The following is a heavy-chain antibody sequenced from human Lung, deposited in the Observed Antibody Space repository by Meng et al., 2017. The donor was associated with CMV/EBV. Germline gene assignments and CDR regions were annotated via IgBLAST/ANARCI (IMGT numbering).Heavy chain of an antibody. J-gene: IGHJ4*02. V-gene: IGHV5-51*01. Sequence: XVSCKASGYSFMSYWIGWVRQMPGKGLEWMGIIYPGDYDAKYSPSFQGQVTISADKSISTAYLQRSSLKASDTAVYFCARQGSLERPPSNWGQGALVTVSS. D-gene: IGHD1-1*01. CDR2: IYPGDYDA. CDR3: ARQGSLERPPSN. CDR1: GYSFMSYW.